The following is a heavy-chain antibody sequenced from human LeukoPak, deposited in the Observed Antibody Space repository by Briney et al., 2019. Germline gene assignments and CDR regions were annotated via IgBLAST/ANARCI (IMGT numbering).Heavy chain of an antibody. J-gene: IGHJ1*01. CDR3: AIMHGYYDGSGFWVQ. D-gene: IGHD3-22*01. CDR1: GFTFSSYA. CDR2: ISPSGNRT. Sequence: GGSLRLSCAASGFTFSSYAMSWVRQAPGKGLEWVSFISPSGNRTSNADSVEGRFTISRDNTRNTLYLRMNSLRDEDTGVYYCAIMHGYYDGSGFWVQWGQGTLVTVSS. V-gene: IGHV3-23*01.